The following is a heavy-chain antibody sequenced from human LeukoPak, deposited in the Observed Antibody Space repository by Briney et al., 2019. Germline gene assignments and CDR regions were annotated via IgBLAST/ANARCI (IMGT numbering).Heavy chain of an antibody. CDR2: INWNGGST. D-gene: IGHD3-10*01. V-gene: IGHV3-20*04. Sequence: GGSLRLSCAASGFTFDDYGMSWVRQAPGKGVEGVSGINWNGGSTGYADSVKCLFTISRDNSKNTLYLQMNSLRAEDTAVYYCAKDATYYYDSGNYYYMDVWGKGTTVTVSS. CDR1: GFTFDDYG. J-gene: IGHJ6*03. CDR3: AKDATYYYDSGNYYYMDV.